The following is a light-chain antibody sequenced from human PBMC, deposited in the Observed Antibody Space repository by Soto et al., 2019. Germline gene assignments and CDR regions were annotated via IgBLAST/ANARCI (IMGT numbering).Light chain of an antibody. CDR3: TSYTTRSTLYV. V-gene: IGLV2-14*01. CDR2: EVR. Sequence: QSALTQPASVSGSPGQSITISCTGTSSDVGDYNYVSWYQQYPGKAPKLMIYEVRNRPSGVSNRFSGSKSGNTASLTISGLHAEDEADYYCTSYTTRSTLYVFGTGTKLTVL. J-gene: IGLJ1*01. CDR1: SSDVGDYNY.